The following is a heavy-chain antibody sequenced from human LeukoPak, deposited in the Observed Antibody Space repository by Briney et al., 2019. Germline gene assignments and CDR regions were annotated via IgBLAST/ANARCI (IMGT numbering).Heavy chain of an antibody. V-gene: IGHV3-33*01. D-gene: IGHD3-10*01. J-gene: IGHJ3*02. CDR2: IWYDGTKQ. CDR3: AGDLTPYGSVRSDAYDI. CDR1: GFTFSTYG. Sequence: GGSLRLSCAASGFTFSTYGMHWVRQAPGKGLEWVAVIWYDGTKQYYADSVKGRFIISRDNSKNILYLQMNSLRAEDTAVYYCAGDLTPYGSVRSDAYDIRGQGTMVTVSS.